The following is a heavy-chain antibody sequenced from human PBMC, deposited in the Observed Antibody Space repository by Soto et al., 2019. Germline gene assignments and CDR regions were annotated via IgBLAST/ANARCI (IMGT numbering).Heavy chain of an antibody. CDR2: IYSGGST. V-gene: IGHV3-66*01. D-gene: IGHD5-18*01. CDR3: VRGDGDYNDGNGYLARH. Sequence: GGSLRLSCVVSGFTVSSNYMSWVRQAPGKGLEWVSVIYSGGSTYYADSVKGRFTISRDNSKNTMYHKMNRLRAEDKAVYYCVRGDGDYNDGNGYLARHWGQGTLVTVSS. CDR1: GFTVSSNY. J-gene: IGHJ4*02.